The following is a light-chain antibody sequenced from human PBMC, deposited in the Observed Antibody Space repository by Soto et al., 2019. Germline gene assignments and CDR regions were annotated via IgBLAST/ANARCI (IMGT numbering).Light chain of an antibody. Sequence: DIQMTQSPSSVSASVGDRVTITCRASQGISSWLAWYQQKPGKAPKLLIYKASDLDVGVPSRFSGSGSATEFTLTISSLQPDDVATYYCQQYNAYSPWTFGQGTKVDIK. V-gene: IGKV1-5*03. CDR1: QGISSW. J-gene: IGKJ1*01. CDR3: QQYNAYSPWT. CDR2: KAS.